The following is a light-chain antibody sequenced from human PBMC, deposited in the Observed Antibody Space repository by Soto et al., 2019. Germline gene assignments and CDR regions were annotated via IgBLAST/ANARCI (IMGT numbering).Light chain of an antibody. V-gene: IGKV3-20*01. CDR3: QQYGSSPRT. J-gene: IGKJ1*01. CDR2: GAS. CDR1: QSVSSSY. Sequence: LVRTHAPVTLSFSPGEIAALSFRASQSVSSSYLAWYQQKPGQAPRLLIYGASSRATGIPDRFSGSGSGTDFTLTISRLEPEDFAVYYCQQYGSSPRTFGQGTKVDIK.